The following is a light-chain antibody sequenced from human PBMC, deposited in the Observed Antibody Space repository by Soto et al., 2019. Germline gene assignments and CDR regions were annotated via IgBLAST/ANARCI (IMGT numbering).Light chain of an antibody. CDR3: QQYGSSGT. Sequence: IAFTQSPCTLSLSAGERATLSRRASQSVSNNYLAWYQQKPGQAPRLLIYGASNRATGIPDRFSGSGSGTDFTLTISRLEPEDFAVYYCQQYGSSGTFGQGTKGDIK. CDR1: QSVSNNY. J-gene: IGKJ1*01. V-gene: IGKV3-20*01. CDR2: GAS.